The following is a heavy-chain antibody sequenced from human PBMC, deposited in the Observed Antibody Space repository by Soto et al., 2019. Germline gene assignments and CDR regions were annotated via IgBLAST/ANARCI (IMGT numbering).Heavy chain of an antibody. CDR2: ISYSGSS. CDR1: GGSDIRDGYY. D-gene: IGHD2-2*01. J-gene: IGHJ4*02. CDR3: ARATPAGSADF. Sequence: SETLSLTCTVSGGSDIRDGYYWSWIRQHPGKGLEWIAYISYSGSSYSNPSLKSRVTISADTSKNQFSLRLTSVTAADTAVYFCARATPAGSADFWGQGTLVTVSS. V-gene: IGHV4-31*03.